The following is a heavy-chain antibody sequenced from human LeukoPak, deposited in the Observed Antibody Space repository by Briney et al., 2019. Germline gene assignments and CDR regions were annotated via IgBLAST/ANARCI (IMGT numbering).Heavy chain of an antibody. Sequence: PGGSLRVSCAASGFTFSSYGMHWVRQAPGKGLEWVAVIWYDGSNKYYADSVKGRFTISRDNSKNTLYLQMNSLRAEDTAVYYCARDRTVVGAFDIWGQGTMVTVSS. CDR3: ARDRTVVGAFDI. J-gene: IGHJ3*02. CDR1: GFTFSSYG. D-gene: IGHD4-23*01. V-gene: IGHV3-33*01. CDR2: IWYDGSNK.